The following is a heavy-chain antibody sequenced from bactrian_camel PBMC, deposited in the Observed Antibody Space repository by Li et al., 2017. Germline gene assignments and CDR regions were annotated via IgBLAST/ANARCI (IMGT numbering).Heavy chain of an antibody. D-gene: IGHD2*01. CDR1: GFTFSSYA. CDR3: AANFGSYCSGPEGITT. CDR2: IASDGST. V-gene: IGHV3S67*01. Sequence: VQLVESGGGLVQPGGSLRLSCAASGFTFSSYAMSWVRQTRGKEREGVAAIASDGSTRYADSVKGRFTISRDNANNTVNLMMNSLKVEDTAMYYCAANFGSYCSGPEGITTGARGPRSPSP. J-gene: IGHJ4*01.